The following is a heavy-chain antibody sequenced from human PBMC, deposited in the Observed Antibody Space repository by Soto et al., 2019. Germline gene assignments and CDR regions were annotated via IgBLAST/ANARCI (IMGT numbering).Heavy chain of an antibody. CDR1: GGTFSSYA. V-gene: IGHV1-69*06. CDR2: IIPIFGTA. CDR3: ARVDYGDYDYFDY. Sequence: EASVKVSCKASGGTFSSYAISWVRQAPGQGLEWMGGIIPIFGTANYAQKFQGRVTITADKSTSTAYMELSSLRSEDTAVYYCARVDYGDYDYFDYWGQGTLVTVS. D-gene: IGHD4-17*01. J-gene: IGHJ4*02.